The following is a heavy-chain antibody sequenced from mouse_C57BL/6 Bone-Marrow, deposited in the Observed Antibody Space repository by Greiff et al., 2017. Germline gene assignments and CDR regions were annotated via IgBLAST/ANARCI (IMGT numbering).Heavy chain of an antibody. D-gene: IGHD2-4*01. CDR3: ATMIHYAMDY. J-gene: IGHJ4*01. CDR2: IYPGSGNT. CDR1: GYTFTDYY. Sequence: VQLQQSGAELVRPGASVKLSCKASGYTFTDYYINWVKQRPGQGLEWIARIYPGSGNTYYNEKFKGKATLTAEKSSSTAYMQLSSLTSEDSAVYFCATMIHYAMDYWGQGTSVTVSS. V-gene: IGHV1-76*01.